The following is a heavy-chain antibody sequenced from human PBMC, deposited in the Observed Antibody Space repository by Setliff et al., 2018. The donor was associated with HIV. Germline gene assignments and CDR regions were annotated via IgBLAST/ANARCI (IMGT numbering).Heavy chain of an antibody. D-gene: IGHD5-18*01. CDR1: GYIFSDYY. J-gene: IGHJ4*02. V-gene: IGHV1-2*06. CDR2: INPNSGAT. Sequence: ASVKVSCKASGYIFSDYYIHWVRQTPGQGLEWMGRINPNSGATDYAQEFQGRVSMTRDTSIRTVYMELSRLRSDDTALYYCAKGGDRAMINFDHWGQGTLVTVSS. CDR3: AKGGDRAMINFDH.